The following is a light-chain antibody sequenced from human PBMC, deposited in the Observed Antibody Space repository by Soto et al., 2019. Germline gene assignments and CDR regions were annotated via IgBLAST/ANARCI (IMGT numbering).Light chain of an antibody. J-gene: IGLJ3*02. CDR2: DNL. Sequence: QSVLTQSPSVSAAPGQTVSISCSGTSSNIENNYVSWYQVLPKTAPKLLIYDNLKRPSGIPDRFSGSKSGTSATLVITGLQTGDEADYYFGTWESSRNWVFGGGTKVTVL. V-gene: IGLV1-51*01. CDR1: SSNIENNY. CDR3: GTWESSRNWV.